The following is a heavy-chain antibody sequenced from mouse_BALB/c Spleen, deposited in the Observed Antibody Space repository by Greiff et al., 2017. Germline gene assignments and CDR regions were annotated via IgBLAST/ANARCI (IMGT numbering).Heavy chain of an antibody. D-gene: IGHD1-1*01. Sequence: VQLQQSETVLARPGASVKMSCKASGYSFTSYWMHWVKQRPGQGLEWIGAIYPGNSDTSYNQKFKGKAKLTAVTSASTAYMELSSLTNEDSAVYYCTRERNYYGSRGNWYFDVWGAGTTVTVSS. CDR3: TRERNYYGSRGNWYFDV. V-gene: IGHV1-5*01. CDR2: IYPGNSDT. J-gene: IGHJ1*01. CDR1: GYSFTSYW.